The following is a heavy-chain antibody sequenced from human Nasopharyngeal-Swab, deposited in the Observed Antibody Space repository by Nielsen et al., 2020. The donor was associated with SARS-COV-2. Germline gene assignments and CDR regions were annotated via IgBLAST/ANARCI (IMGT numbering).Heavy chain of an antibody. Sequence: GESLKISCAASGFTFSDYYMNWIRQAPGKGLEWVSYISSSSSYTRYADSVKGRFTISRDNAKNSLYLQMNSLRAEDTAVYYCASGTYDNAPGWGQGTLVTVSS. CDR2: ISSSSSYT. CDR3: ASGTYDNAPG. V-gene: IGHV3-11*06. J-gene: IGHJ4*02. D-gene: IGHD1-1*01. CDR1: GFTFSDYY.